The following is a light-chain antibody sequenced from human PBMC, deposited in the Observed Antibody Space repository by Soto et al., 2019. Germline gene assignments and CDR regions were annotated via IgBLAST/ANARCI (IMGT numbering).Light chain of an antibody. CDR2: SNN. Sequence: QSVLTQPPSGSGTPGQRDTISCSGSSSNIGSNTVNWYQQLPGTAPKLLIYSNNQRPSGVPDRFSGSKSGTSASLAISGLQSEDEADYYCAAWDDSLNGYVFGTGTKATVL. CDR1: SSNIGSNT. V-gene: IGLV1-44*01. J-gene: IGLJ1*01. CDR3: AAWDDSLNGYV.